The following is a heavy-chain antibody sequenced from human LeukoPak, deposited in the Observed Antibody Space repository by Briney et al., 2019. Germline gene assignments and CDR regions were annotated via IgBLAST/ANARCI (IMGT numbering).Heavy chain of an antibody. CDR2: IWYDGSNK. CDR3: EKRGDKLDLI. V-gene: IGHV3-33*06. D-gene: IGHD2-21*02. Sequence: GGSLRLSCAASGFTFSSYGMHWVRQAPGKGLEWVTVIWYDGSNKYYADSVKGRFTISRDNSKNTLYLQMNSLRAEDTAVYYCEKRGDKLDLIWGQGTLVTVSS. J-gene: IGHJ4*02. CDR1: GFTFSSYG.